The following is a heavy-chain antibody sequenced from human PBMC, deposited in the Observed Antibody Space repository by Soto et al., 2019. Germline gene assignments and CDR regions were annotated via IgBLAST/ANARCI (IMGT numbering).Heavy chain of an antibody. CDR2: ISYDGVDK. V-gene: IGHV3-30*18. CDR3: AKSVYNWNEGSFDY. D-gene: IGHD1-1*01. CDR1: GFTFSTYG. J-gene: IGHJ4*02. Sequence: QVQLVESGGGVVQPGRSLRLSCAASGFTFSTYGMHWVRQAPGKGLEWVAGISYDGVDKYYADSVKGRFTISSDNSNNTLYLQKNSRIAEDTAVYYCAKSVYNWNEGSFDYWGQGTLVTVSS.